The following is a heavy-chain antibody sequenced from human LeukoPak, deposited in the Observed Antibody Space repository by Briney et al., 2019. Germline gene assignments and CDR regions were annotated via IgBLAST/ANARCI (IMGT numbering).Heavy chain of an antibody. CDR1: GYTFTSYG. D-gene: IGHD3-16*01. Sequence: ASVKVSCKASGYTFTSYGISWVRQAPGQGLEWMGWVSPYNGNTGYAQKFQGRVTMTRNTSIRTAYMELSSLISEDTAVYYCVRAESGGGRNWFDPWGQGTLVTVSS. J-gene: IGHJ5*02. CDR2: VSPYNGNT. V-gene: IGHV1-8*02. CDR3: VRAESGGGRNWFDP.